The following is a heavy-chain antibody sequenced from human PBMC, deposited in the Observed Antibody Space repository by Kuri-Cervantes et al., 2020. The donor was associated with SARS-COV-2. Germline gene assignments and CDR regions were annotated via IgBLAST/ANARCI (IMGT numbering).Heavy chain of an antibody. Sequence: SLKISCAASGFTFDDYAMHWVRQAPGKGLEWVSGISWNSGSIGYADSVKGRFTISRDNAKNSLYLQMNSLRAEDTAVYYCARDLVTRPYWGQGTLVTVSS. J-gene: IGHJ4*02. D-gene: IGHD2-21*02. V-gene: IGHV3-9*01. CDR3: ARDLVTRPY. CDR1: GFTFDDYA. CDR2: ISWNSGSI.